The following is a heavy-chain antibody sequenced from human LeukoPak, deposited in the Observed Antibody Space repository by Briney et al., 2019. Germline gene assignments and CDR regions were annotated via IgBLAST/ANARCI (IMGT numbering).Heavy chain of an antibody. Sequence: PSETLSLTCTVSGGSISSYYWSWIRQPPGKGLEWSGNIYYSGSTNYNPSLKSRVTISVDTSKNQFSLKLSSVTAADTAVYYCARTIVVVVAGSLDWFDPWGQGTLVTVSS. CDR3: ARTIVVVVAGSLDWFDP. V-gene: IGHV4-59*01. J-gene: IGHJ5*02. CDR1: GGSISSYY. D-gene: IGHD2-15*01. CDR2: IYYSGST.